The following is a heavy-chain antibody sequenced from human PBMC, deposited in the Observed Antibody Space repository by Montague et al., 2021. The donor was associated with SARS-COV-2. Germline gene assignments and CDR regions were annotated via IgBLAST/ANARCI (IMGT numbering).Heavy chain of an antibody. J-gene: IGHJ6*02. V-gene: IGHV2-5*02. CDR2: IFWDDAK. CDR3: AHTAWGFGELSWGPKSRHYYDAMAV. Sequence: PALVTPTQTLTLTCTFSGFSLSSSGVGVGWIRQPPGKALEWLALIFWDDAKRYSPSLNNRLTISKDTSKNQVVLTMTNMDPVDTATYYCAHTAWGFGELSWGPKSRHYYDAMAVWGQGTTVTVSS. CDR1: GFSLSSSGVG. D-gene: IGHD3-16*02.